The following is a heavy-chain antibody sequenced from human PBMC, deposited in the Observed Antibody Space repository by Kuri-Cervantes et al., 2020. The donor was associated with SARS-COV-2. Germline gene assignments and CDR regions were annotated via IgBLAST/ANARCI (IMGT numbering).Heavy chain of an antibody. CDR2: IIPIFGIA. V-gene: IGHV1-69*04. J-gene: IGHJ6*02. CDR1: GGTFSSYA. CDR3: ARDGAYIYYDSNYYGMDV. D-gene: IGHD3-22*01. Sequence: GGSLRLSCKASGGTFSSYAISWLRQAPGQGLEWMGSIIPIFGIANYAQKFQGRVTITEDKSTSTDYMELSSLRSEDTAGYYCARDGAYIYYDSNYYGMDVWGQGTTVTVSS.